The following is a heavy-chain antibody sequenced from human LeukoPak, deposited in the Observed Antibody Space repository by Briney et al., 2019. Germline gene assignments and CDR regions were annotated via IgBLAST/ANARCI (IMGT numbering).Heavy chain of an antibody. J-gene: IGHJ4*02. CDR1: GGSISSGGYS. D-gene: IGHD6-13*01. Sequence: PSQTLSLTCAVSGGSISSGGYSWSWIRQPPGKGLEWIGYICHSGSTYYNPSLKSRVTISVDRSKNQFSLKLSSVTAADTAVYYCARESKYSSSWHSIGNYFDYWGQGTLVTVSS. V-gene: IGHV4-30-2*01. CDR3: ARESKYSSSWHSIGNYFDY. CDR2: ICHSGST.